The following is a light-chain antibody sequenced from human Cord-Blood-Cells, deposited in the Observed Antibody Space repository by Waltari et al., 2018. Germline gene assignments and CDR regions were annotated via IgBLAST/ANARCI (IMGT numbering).Light chain of an antibody. CDR1: SIDVGSYNL. V-gene: IGLV2-23*01. J-gene: IGLJ2*01. Sequence: QSALTQPASVSGSPGQAITIPCTGTSIDVGSYNLVSWYQQHPGKAPKLMIYEGSKRPSGVSNRFSGSKSGNTASLTISGLQAEDEADYYCCSYAGSRVVFGGGTKLTVL. CDR2: EGS. CDR3: CSYAGSRVV.